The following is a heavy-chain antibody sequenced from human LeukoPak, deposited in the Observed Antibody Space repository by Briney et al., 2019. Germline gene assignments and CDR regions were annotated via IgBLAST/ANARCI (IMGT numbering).Heavy chain of an antibody. J-gene: IGHJ4*02. CDR1: GYTFTGYY. V-gene: IGHV1-2*02. Sequence: ASVKVSCKASGYTFTGYYMHWVRQAPGQGLEWMGWINPNSAGTNYAQKFQGRVTMTRDTPISTAYMELSRLRSDDTAVYYCARPRRGVANPPFDYWGQGTLVTVSS. D-gene: IGHD2-8*01. CDR3: ARPRRGVANPPFDY. CDR2: INPNSAGT.